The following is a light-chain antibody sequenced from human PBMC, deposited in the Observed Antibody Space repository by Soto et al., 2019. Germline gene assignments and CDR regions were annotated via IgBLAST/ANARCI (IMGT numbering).Light chain of an antibody. V-gene: IGKV1D-16*01. CDR1: QDINSW. CDR2: AAS. Sequence: DVQMTQSPSSLSASVGDRVTITCRASQDINSWLAWYQQKPGNAPKSLIYAASSLQTGVPSRFSGSASGTHFTLTISNLKPEDSATYYCQQYNIYPLTCGGGTKVEIK. CDR3: QQYNIYPLT. J-gene: IGKJ4*01.